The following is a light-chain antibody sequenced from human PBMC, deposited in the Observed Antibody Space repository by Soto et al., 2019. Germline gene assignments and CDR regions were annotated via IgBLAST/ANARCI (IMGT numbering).Light chain of an antibody. CDR2: EVS. J-gene: IGLJ2*01. Sequence: SALTQPASVSGSPGQSITISCTGTSRDVGSYNLVSWYQQHPGKAPKLMIYEVSKRPSGVSNRFSGSKSGNTASLTISGLQAEDEADYYCCSYAGSSTLVFGGGTKVTVL. CDR3: CSYAGSSTLV. CDR1: SRDVGSYNL. V-gene: IGLV2-23*02.